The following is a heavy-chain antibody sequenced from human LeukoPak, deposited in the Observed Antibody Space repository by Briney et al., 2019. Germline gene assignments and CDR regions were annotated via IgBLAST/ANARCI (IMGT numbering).Heavy chain of an antibody. CDR1: GFTFSSYG. V-gene: IGHV3-23*01. D-gene: IGHD1/OR15-1a*01. CDR3: AKVRANRFASFDY. CDR2: ISGSGGTT. Sequence: GGSLRLSCAASGFTFSSYGMSWVRQAPGKGLELVSGISGSGGTTYYADSVKGRFTISRDNSKITLYLQMNSLRAEDTAVYYCAKVRANRFASFDYWGQGTLVTVSS. J-gene: IGHJ4*02.